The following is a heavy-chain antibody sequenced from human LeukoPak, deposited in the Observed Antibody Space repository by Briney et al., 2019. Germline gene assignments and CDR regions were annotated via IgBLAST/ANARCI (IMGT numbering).Heavy chain of an antibody. Sequence: GGSLRLSCAASGFTISSYAMNWVRQAPGKGLEWVSGISGSGGSTYYAYSVKGRFTISRDNSKNTLYLQMNSLRGEDTAVYFCAKGWAMATYFDYWGQGTLVTVSS. CDR2: ISGSGGST. CDR3: AKGWAMATYFDY. J-gene: IGHJ4*02. CDR1: GFTISSYA. D-gene: IGHD5-18*01. V-gene: IGHV3-23*01.